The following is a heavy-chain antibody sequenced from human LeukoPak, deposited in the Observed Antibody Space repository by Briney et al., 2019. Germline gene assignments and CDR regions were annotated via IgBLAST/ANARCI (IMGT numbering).Heavy chain of an antibody. V-gene: IGHV3-30*18. J-gene: IGHJ4*02. Sequence: GGSLRLSCAASGFTFNNYALSWVRQAPGKGLEWVAVISYDGSNKYYADSVKGRFTISRDNSKNTLYLQMNSLRAEDTAVYYCAKDQGEHRLFDYWGQGTLVTVSS. D-gene: IGHD1-26*01. CDR3: AKDQGEHRLFDY. CDR1: GFTFNNYA. CDR2: ISYDGSNK.